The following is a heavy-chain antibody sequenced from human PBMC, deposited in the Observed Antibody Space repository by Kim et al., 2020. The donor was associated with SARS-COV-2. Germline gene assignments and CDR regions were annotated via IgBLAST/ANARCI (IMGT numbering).Heavy chain of an antibody. D-gene: IGHD2-2*01. V-gene: IGHV4-59*01. Sequence: SETLSLTCTVSGGSISSYYWSWIRQPPGKGLEWIGYIYYSWSTNYNPSLKIRVTISVDTSKNQFSLKLSSVTAADTAAYYCARDSGIHCSSTSCYGLDYYYYGMDVWGQGTTVTVSS. CDR3: ARDSGIHCSSTSCYGLDYYYYGMDV. CDR1: GGSISSYY. J-gene: IGHJ6*02. CDR2: IYYSWST.